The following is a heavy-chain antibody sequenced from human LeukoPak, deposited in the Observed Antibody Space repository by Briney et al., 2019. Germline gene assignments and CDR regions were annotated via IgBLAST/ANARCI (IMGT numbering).Heavy chain of an antibody. CDR2: ISAYNGDT. V-gene: IGHV1-18*04. J-gene: IGHJ4*02. CDR1: GYTFTSCG. CDR3: ARRPLRGESIDY. Sequence: EASVKVSCKASGYTFTSCGTSWVRQAPGQGLEWMGWISAYNGDTHYAQKLQDRVTMTTDTSTSTAYMELRSLRSDDTAVYYCARRPLRGESIDYWGQGTLVTVSS. D-gene: IGHD5-12*01.